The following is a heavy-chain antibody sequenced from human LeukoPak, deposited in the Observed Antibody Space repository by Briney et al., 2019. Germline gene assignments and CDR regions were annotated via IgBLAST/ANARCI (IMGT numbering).Heavy chain of an antibody. Sequence: ASVKVSCKASGYTFTSYYMHWVRQAPGQGLEWVGIINPSGDPTTYAQKFQGRVTMTRDTSISTAYMELSRLRSDDTAVYYCATHTLYYYYYYMDVWGKGTTVTISS. CDR2: INPSGDPT. CDR1: GYTFTSYY. V-gene: IGHV1-46*01. CDR3: ATHTLYYYYYYMDV. J-gene: IGHJ6*03.